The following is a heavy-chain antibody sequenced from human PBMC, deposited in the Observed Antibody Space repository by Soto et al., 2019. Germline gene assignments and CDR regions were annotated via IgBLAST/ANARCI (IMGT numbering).Heavy chain of an antibody. D-gene: IGHD1-1*01. CDR1: GFSFSTYG. J-gene: IGHJ4*02. Sequence: EVQLFESGGGLVQPGGSLRLSCAVSGFSFSTYGLTWVRQAPGKGLEWVSGVSGGSGVTHYADSVKGRFTITGDNSKNTVYLHLNRLRVEDTAVYYCATWNGDGDYWCQGTLVTVSS. CDR3: ATWNGDGDY. V-gene: IGHV3-23*01. CDR2: VSGGSGVT.